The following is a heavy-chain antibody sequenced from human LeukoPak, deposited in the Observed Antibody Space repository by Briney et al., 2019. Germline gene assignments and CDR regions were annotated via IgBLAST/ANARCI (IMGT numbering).Heavy chain of an antibody. J-gene: IGHJ4*02. CDR1: GFTFSSYS. Sequence: GGPLRFSCAAFGFTFSSYSMTWVRQPPGQGLGWVSSISGSGGSTYNADSVKGRFTISRDISKNTLSLQMNSLRAEDTAAYYCAKSRASSGVAPAGYDYWGQGTLVTVSS. CDR2: ISGSGGST. V-gene: IGHV3-23*01. D-gene: IGHD6-13*01. CDR3: AKSRASSGVAPAGYDY.